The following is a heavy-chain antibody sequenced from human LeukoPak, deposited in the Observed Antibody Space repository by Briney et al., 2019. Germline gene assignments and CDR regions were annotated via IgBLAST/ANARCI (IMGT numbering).Heavy chain of an antibody. CDR3: ARGNRRRAFDI. Sequence: ASVKVSCKASGYTFTSYDIYWVRQATGQGLEWMGWMNTNSGNTGYAQKFQGRVTMTRNTSISTAYMELSSLRSEDTAVYYCARGNRRRAFDIWGQGTMVTVSS. V-gene: IGHV1-8*01. CDR2: MNTNSGNT. CDR1: GYTFTSYD. J-gene: IGHJ3*02.